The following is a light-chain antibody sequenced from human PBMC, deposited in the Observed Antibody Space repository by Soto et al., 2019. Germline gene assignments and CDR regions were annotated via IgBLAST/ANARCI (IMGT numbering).Light chain of an antibody. Sequence: QSVLTQPPSVSGAPGQMVTISCTGSSSNIGAGYDVQWYRQLPGKAPKVLIYGNTNRPSGVPDRFSGSKSGTSASLAITGLQAEDEADYYCQSYDSSLSGWVFGGGTKLTVL. CDR3: QSYDSSLSGWV. V-gene: IGLV1-40*01. CDR1: SSNIGAGYD. CDR2: GNT. J-gene: IGLJ3*02.